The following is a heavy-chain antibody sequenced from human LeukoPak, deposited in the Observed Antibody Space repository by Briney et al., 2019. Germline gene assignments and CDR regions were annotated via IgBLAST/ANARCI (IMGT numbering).Heavy chain of an antibody. J-gene: IGHJ4*02. D-gene: IGHD2-2*01. CDR3: ARALSYAGFDY. CDR1: GGSISSSSYY. V-gene: IGHV4-39*01. Sequence: SETLSLTCTVSGGSISSSSYYWGWIRQPPGKGLEWIGSIYYSGSTYYNPSLKSRVTISVDTSKNQFPLKLSSVTAADTAVYYCARALSYAGFDYWGQGALVTVSS. CDR2: IYYSGST.